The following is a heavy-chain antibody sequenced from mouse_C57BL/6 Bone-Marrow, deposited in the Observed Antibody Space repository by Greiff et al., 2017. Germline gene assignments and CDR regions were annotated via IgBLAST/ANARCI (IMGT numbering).Heavy chain of an antibody. V-gene: IGHV5-9*01. Sequence: EVKLMESGGGLVKPGGSLKLSCAASGFTFSSYTMSWVRQTPEKRLEWVATISGGGGNTYYPDSVKGRFTIARDNAKNTLYLQMSSLRSEDTAFYYCARATVDYAMDYWGQGTSVTVSS. D-gene: IGHD1-1*01. CDR3: ARATVDYAMDY. CDR1: GFTFSSYT. J-gene: IGHJ4*01. CDR2: ISGGGGNT.